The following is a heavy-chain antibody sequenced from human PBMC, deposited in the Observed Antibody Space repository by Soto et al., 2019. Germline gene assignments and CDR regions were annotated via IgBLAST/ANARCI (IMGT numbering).Heavy chain of an antibody. CDR3: AHAYGGTSWPNDAVDV. CDR2: IYWDDDQ. J-gene: IGHJ3*01. D-gene: IGHD2-2*01. CDR1: GFSLSTDGVG. V-gene: IGHV2-5*02. Sequence: QITLKESGPTLVKPTQTLTLTCTFSGFSLSTDGVGVGWICQPPGTALEWLALIYWDDDQRYSPSLKNTLTITKDTSKNEVVLTMTNMNPVATATYYCAHAYGGTSWPNDAVDVWGQGTVVTVSS.